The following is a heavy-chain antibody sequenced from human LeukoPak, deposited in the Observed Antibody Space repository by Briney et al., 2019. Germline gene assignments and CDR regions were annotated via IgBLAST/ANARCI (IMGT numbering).Heavy chain of an antibody. V-gene: IGHV5-10-1*01. CDR3: ARSGWYWFDP. J-gene: IGHJ5*02. Sequence: GESLKISFKGSGYSFTSYWISWVRQMPGKGLEWMGRIDPSDSYTNYSPSFQGHVTISADKSISTAYLQWSSLKASDTAMYYCARSGWYWFDPWGQGTLVTVSS. CDR2: IDPSDSYT. CDR1: GYSFTSYW. D-gene: IGHD6-19*01.